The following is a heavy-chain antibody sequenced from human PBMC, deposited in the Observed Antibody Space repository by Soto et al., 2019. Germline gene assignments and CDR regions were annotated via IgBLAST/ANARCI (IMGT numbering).Heavy chain of an antibody. Sequence: PGESLKISCKGSGYGCTSYWIGWVRQMPGKGLEWMGIIYPGDSDTRYSPSFQGQVTISADKSISTAYLQWSSLKASDTAMYYCATLVTYGDYVSHFDYWGQGTLVTVSS. CDR1: GYGCTSYW. CDR3: ATLVTYGDYVSHFDY. D-gene: IGHD4-17*01. J-gene: IGHJ4*02. CDR2: IYPGDSDT. V-gene: IGHV5-51*01.